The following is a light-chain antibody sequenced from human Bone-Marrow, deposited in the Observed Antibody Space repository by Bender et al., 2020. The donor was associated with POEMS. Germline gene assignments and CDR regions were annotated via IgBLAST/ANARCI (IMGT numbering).Light chain of an antibody. Sequence: QSALTQPASVSGSPGQSITISCTGTNSDVGTYYLVSWYQQHPGMAPKLMIYEANKRPSGVSTRFSGSKSGNTASLTISGLRTVDEADYYCCAYAGSWVFGGGTRLTVL. CDR2: EAN. V-gene: IGLV2-23*01. J-gene: IGLJ2*01. CDR3: CAYAGSWV. CDR1: NSDVGTYYL.